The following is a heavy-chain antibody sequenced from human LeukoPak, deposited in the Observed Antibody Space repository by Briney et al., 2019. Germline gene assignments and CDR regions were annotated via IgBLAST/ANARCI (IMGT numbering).Heavy chain of an antibody. D-gene: IGHD1-1*01. J-gene: IGHJ3*02. CDR2: INPNSDNT. V-gene: IGHV1-2*02. CDR3: ARDRNNWNDDAFDI. CDR1: GYTFTGSY. Sequence: SVKVSCKASGYTFTGSYMHWVRQAPGQGLEWMGWINPNSDNTNYAQKFQGRLTVTRDTSISTVYMELSSLRPDDTAVYYCARDRNNWNDDAFDIWGQGTMVTVSS.